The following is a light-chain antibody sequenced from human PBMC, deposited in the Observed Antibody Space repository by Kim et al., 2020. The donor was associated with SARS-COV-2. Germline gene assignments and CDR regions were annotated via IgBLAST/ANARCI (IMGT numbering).Light chain of an antibody. CDR3: KSRGTSGNVV. CDR1: SLRSYY. CDR2: GKN. J-gene: IGLJ2*01. Sequence: SSELTQDPAVSVALGQTVRITCRGDSLRSYYATWYQQKPGQAPVLVIYGKNNRPSGIPDRFSGSSSGNTASLTITGAQAEDEADCYCKSRGTSGNVVFGGGTQLTVL. V-gene: IGLV3-19*01.